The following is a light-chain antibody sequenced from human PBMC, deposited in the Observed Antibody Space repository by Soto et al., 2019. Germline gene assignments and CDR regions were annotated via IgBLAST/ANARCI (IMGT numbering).Light chain of an antibody. CDR1: QSVSSN. V-gene: IGKV3-15*01. CDR3: QQYNYWPPLT. Sequence: ETFMTQSPASLSVFPWEIATLSCRASQSVSSNLAWYQQKPGRAPRLLIYDASTRATGIPARFSGSGSGTEFTLTINSLQSEDFAVYYCQQYNYWPPLTFGGGTKVDIK. J-gene: IGKJ4*01. CDR2: DAS.